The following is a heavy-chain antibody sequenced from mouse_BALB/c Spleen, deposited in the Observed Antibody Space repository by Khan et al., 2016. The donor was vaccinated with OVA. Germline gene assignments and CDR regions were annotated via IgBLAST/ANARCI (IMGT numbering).Heavy chain of an antibody. CDR3: AKGLWSYYFALDY. D-gene: IGHD1-1*02. Sequence: QVQLKQSGPGLVAPSQSLSITCTVSGFSLTDYGVSWIRQPPGKGLEWLGVIWGGGSTYYNSALKSRLSISKDNSKSQVFLKMNSLQTDDTAMYFCAKGLWSYYFALDYWGQGTSVTVSS. CDR1: GFSLTDYG. CDR2: IWGGGST. V-gene: IGHV2-6-5*01. J-gene: IGHJ4*01.